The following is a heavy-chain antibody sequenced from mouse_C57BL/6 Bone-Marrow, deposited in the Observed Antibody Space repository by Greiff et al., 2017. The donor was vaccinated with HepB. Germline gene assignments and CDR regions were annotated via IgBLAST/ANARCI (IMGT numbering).Heavy chain of an antibody. Sequence: QVQLQQSGPELVKPGASVKISCKASGYAFSSSWMDWVKQRPGKGLEWIGRIYPGDGDTNYNGKFKGKATLTADKSSSTAYMHLSSLTSEDSAVYSCARGAYSYSSSSYRYFDDWGKGTPVTVSS. V-gene: IGHV1-82*01. J-gene: IGHJ1*03. D-gene: IGHD1-1*01. CDR2: IYPGDGDT. CDR3: ARGAYSYSSSSYRYFDD. CDR1: GYAFSSSW.